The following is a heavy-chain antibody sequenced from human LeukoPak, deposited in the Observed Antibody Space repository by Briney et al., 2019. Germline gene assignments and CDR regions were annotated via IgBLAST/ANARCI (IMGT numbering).Heavy chain of an antibody. V-gene: IGHV1-8*01. D-gene: IGHD1/OR15-1a*01. J-gene: IGHJ4*02. CDR3: ARGPPQTTQIDF. CDR1: GYTFSKYD. Sequence: ASVKVSCKTSGYTFSKYDVTWVRQASGQGLEWMGWMKPNSGQTGYAQRFQGRIIMTRITSISTAYMQLNNLTSEDTATYYCARGPPQTTQIDFWGQGTLVTVSS. CDR2: MKPNSGQT.